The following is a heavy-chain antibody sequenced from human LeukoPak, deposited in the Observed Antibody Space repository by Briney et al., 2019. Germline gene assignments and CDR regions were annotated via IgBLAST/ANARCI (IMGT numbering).Heavy chain of an antibody. CDR2: IQISGST. J-gene: IGHJ4*02. CDR1: GGSISSYY. D-gene: IGHD6-19*01. CDR3: ASGGVAGRWPLDY. V-gene: IGHV4-4*07. Sequence: SETLSLTCTVSGGSISSYYCSWIRQPAGKGLEWIGRIQISGSTNYNPSLKSRVTMSVDTSKNQFSLKLSSVTAADTAVYYCASGGVAGRWPLDYWGQRTLVTVSS.